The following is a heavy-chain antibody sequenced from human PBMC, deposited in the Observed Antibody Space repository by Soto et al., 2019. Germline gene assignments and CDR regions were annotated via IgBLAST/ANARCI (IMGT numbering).Heavy chain of an antibody. CDR2: ISPYTGNT. V-gene: IGHV1-18*01. CDR1: GYILFNYG. Sequence: QVQLVQSGDEVKKPGASLKVSCKASGYILFNYGIAWVRQAPGQGLEWMGLISPYTGNTHSATKVQGRLTMTTDTTTSTAYMDLGSITANDPAVYYLVMEDNFVTPTPHDVWGQGTTVTVSS. J-gene: IGHJ6*02. CDR3: VMEDNFVTPTPHDV. D-gene: IGHD2-21*01.